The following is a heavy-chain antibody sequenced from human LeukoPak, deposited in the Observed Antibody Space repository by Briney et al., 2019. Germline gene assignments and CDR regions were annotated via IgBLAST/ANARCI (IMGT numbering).Heavy chain of an antibody. CDR1: GFTFSSYS. CDR2: ISSSSSTI. Sequence: GGSLRLSCAASGFTFSSYSMNWVRQAPGKGLEWVSYISSSSSTIYYADSVKGRFTISRDNAKNSLYLQMNSLRDEDTAVYYCARDPIVGAAKGAFDIWGQGTMVTVPS. V-gene: IGHV3-48*02. D-gene: IGHD1-26*01. CDR3: ARDPIVGAAKGAFDI. J-gene: IGHJ3*02.